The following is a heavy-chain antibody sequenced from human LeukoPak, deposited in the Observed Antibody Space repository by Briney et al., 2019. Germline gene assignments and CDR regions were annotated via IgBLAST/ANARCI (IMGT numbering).Heavy chain of an antibody. V-gene: IGHV4-34*01. CDR1: GGSFSGYY. Sequence: KPSETLSLTCAVYGGSFSGYYWSWIRQPPGKGLEWIGEINHSGSTNYNPSLKSRVTISVDTSKNQFSLKLSSVTAADTAVYYCARGRSDQMTTVVTPNYWGQGTLVTVSS. CDR2: INHSGST. CDR3: ARGRSDQMTTVVTPNY. J-gene: IGHJ4*02. D-gene: IGHD4-23*01.